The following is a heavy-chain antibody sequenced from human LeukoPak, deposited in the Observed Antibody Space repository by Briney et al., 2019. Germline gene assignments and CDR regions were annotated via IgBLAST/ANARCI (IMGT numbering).Heavy chain of an antibody. J-gene: IGHJ4*02. D-gene: IGHD5-24*01. CDR2: ISSSSSYI. Sequence: PGGSLRLSCAASGFTFSSYSMNWVRQAPGKGLEWVSSISSSSSYIYYADSVKGRFTISRDNAKNSLYLQMNSLRAEDTAVYYCARDGDGYNPLDYWGQGTLVTVSP. CDR3: ARDGDGYNPLDY. CDR1: GFTFSSYS. V-gene: IGHV3-21*01.